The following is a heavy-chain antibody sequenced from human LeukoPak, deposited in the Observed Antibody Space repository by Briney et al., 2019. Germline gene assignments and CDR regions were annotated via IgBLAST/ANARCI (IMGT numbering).Heavy chain of an antibody. J-gene: IGHJ3*02. Sequence: ASVKVSCKASGYTFTNYGISWVRQAPGQGLEWMGWISAYDGDTNYAQELQGRVTMTTDTSANIAYMDLRSLRSDDTAMYYCARDYYYYDSSGSTDDTFDIWGQGTLVTVSS. CDR2: ISAYDGDT. CDR1: GYTFTNYG. V-gene: IGHV1-18*01. D-gene: IGHD3-22*01. CDR3: ARDYYYYDSSGSTDDTFDI.